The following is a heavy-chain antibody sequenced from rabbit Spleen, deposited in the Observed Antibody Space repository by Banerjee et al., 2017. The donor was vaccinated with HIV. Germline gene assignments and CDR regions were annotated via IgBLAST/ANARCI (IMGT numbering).Heavy chain of an antibody. CDR1: GVSFSSSSY. CDR3: ARDGAGGSYFAL. D-gene: IGHD8-1*01. Sequence: QSLEESGGDLVKPGASLTLTCTASGVSFSSSSYMCWVRQAPEKGLEWIACIDAGSSGFTYFATWAKGRFTCSKTSSTTVTLQMTRLTAADTATYFCARDGAGGSYFALWGPGTLVTVS. V-gene: IGHV1S40*01. CDR2: IDAGSSGFT. J-gene: IGHJ4*01.